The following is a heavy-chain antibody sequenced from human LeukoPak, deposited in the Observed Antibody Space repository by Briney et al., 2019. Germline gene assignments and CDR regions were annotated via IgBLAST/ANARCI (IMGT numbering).Heavy chain of an antibody. CDR3: ARGDCSGSICYSPMDV. J-gene: IGHJ6*03. CDR2: IYRSGST. D-gene: IGHD2-21*01. CDR1: GYSINSGYY. V-gene: IGHV4-38-2*02. Sequence: SETLSLTCTVSGYSINSGYYWVWIRQPPGKGLEWIGSIYRSGSTNYNPSLKSRVTISVDTSKNQFSLKVSSVTAADTAVYYCARGDCSGSICYSPMDVWGTGTTVTVSS.